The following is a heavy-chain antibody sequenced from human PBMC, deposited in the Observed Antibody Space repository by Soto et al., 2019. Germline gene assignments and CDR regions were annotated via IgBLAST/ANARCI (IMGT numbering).Heavy chain of an antibody. CDR3: ASSYSYDMVV. V-gene: IGHV3-48*02. CDR2: ISGSSSPI. Sequence: GGSLRLSCAASGLTFSNYNMNWVRQASGKGLEWLSYISGSSSPIHYADSVKGRFTISRDNAKNSLYLQMDSLRDEDTAMYYCASSYSYDMVVWGQGTTVTVSS. J-gene: IGHJ6*02. CDR1: GLTFSNYN.